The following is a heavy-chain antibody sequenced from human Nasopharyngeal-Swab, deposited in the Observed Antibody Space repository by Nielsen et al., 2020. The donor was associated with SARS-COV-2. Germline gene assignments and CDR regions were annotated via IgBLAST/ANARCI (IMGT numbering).Heavy chain of an antibody. D-gene: IGHD6-6*01. Sequence: GGSLRLSCAASGFTFDDFAVNWVRQAPGKGLEWVSLIGGTGDETKYADSVRGRFTVSRDNSKNSLYLQMNSLRTEDTALYYCAKSRGKYSPLSRYFDLWGHGTLVTVSS. J-gene: IGHJ2*01. CDR3: AKSRGKYSPLSRYFDL. V-gene: IGHV3-43*02. CDR2: IGGTGDET. CDR1: GFTFDDFA.